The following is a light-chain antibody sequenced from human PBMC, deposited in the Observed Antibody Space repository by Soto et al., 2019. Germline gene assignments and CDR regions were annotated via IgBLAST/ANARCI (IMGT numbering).Light chain of an antibody. Sequence: QFALTQPASVSGSPGQSITISCTGTSSDVGGYNYVSWHQHHPGKAPKLMIYDVSNRPSGVSNRFSGSKSGITTSLTITGLKTEDEADYYCNSYTTSSTWVFGGGTKLTVL. J-gene: IGLJ3*02. CDR2: DVS. CDR1: SSDVGGYNY. V-gene: IGLV2-14*03. CDR3: NSYTTSSTWV.